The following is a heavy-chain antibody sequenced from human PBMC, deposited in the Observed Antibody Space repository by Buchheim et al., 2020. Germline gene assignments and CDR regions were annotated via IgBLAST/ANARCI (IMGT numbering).Heavy chain of an antibody. D-gene: IGHD3-9*01. CDR2: ISYDGSNK. CDR1: GFTFSSYA. Sequence: VQLVESGGGVVQPGRSLRLSCAASGFTFSSYAMHWVRQAPGKGLEWVAVISYDGSNKYYADSVKGRFTISRDNSKNTPYLQMNSLRAEDTAVYYCARVSDVLRYFDWLSSWGQGTL. CDR3: ARVSDVLRYFDWLSS. V-gene: IGHV3-30-3*01. J-gene: IGHJ4*02.